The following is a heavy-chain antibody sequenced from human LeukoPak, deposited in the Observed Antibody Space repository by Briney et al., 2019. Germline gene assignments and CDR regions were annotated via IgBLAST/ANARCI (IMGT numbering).Heavy chain of an antibody. V-gene: IGHV3-33*08. CDR2: IWYDGSNK. D-gene: IGHD6-19*01. CDR3: ARDGSPTGYSSGWPLQGGDAFDI. J-gene: IGHJ3*02. CDR1: GFTFSSYA. Sequence: GGSLRLSCAASGFTFSSYAMHWVRQAPGKGLEWVAVIWYDGSNKYYADSVKGRFTISRDNSKNTLYLQMNSLRAEDTAVYYCARDGSPTGYSSGWPLQGGDAFDIWGQGTMVTVSS.